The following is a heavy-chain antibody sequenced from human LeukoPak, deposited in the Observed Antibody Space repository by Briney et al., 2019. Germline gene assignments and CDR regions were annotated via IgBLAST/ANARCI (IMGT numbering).Heavy chain of an antibody. CDR3: AREGSYDYVWGSYRHFDY. Sequence: PSETLSLTCTVSGGSISSYYWSWVRQAPGKGLEWVANIKQDGSEKYYVDSVKGRFTISRDNAKNSLYLQMNSLRAEDTAVYYCAREGSYDYVWGSYRHFDYWGQGTLVTVSS. V-gene: IGHV3-7*03. J-gene: IGHJ4*02. D-gene: IGHD3-16*02. CDR1: GGSISSYY. CDR2: IKQDGSEK.